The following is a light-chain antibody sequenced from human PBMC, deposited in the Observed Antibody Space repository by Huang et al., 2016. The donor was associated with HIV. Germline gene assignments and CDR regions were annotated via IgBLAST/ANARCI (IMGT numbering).Light chain of an antibody. V-gene: IGKV2-28*01. Sequence: DVVMTQSPLSLPVPPGEPASISCRSSQSLRHRNGLNYLDWYLQKPGQSPQLLIHLGSSRDAGVTDRFSGGGSGTDFSLNISRVEAEDAGIYYCMEALQTPYTFGQGTKLEIK. J-gene: IGKJ2*01. CDR1: QSLRHRNGLNY. CDR3: MEALQTPYT. CDR2: LGS.